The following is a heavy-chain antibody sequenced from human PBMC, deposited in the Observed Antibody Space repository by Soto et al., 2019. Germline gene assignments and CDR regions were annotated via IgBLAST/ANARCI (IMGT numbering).Heavy chain of an antibody. CDR3: ARLDSSSWYNGYWFDP. CDR2: ISAYNGNT. CDR1: GYTFSSYG. Sequence: ASVKVSCKASGYTFSSYGISWVRQAPGQGLEWMGWISAYNGNTNYAQKLQGRVIMTTDTSTSTAYMELRSLRSDDTAVYYCARLDSSSWYNGYWFDPWGQGTLVTVSS. D-gene: IGHD6-13*01. J-gene: IGHJ5*02. V-gene: IGHV1-18*01.